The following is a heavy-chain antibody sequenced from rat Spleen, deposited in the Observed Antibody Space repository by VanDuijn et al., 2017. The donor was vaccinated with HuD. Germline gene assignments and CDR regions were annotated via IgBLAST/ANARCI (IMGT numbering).Heavy chain of an antibody. V-gene: IGHV5-25*01. CDR1: GLSFSNYD. Sequence: EVQLVETGGGLVQPGRSMKLSCAASGLSFSNYDMAWVRQAPTKGLEWVASISPSGVSTYYRDSVKGRFTISRDNAKSTLYLQMDSLRSEDTSTYFCARPSSLYYGYNGVFDYWGQGVMVTVSS. J-gene: IGHJ2*01. D-gene: IGHD1-9*01. CDR3: ARPSSLYYGYNGVFDY. CDR2: ISPSGVST.